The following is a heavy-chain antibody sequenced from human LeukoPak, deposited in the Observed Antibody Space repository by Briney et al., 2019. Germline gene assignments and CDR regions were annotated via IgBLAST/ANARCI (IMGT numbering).Heavy chain of an antibody. D-gene: IGHD3-22*01. CDR2: IYYSGST. CDR3: ARGAVGGYLRFDP. V-gene: IGHV4-59*01. CDR1: GGSISSYY. Sequence: SETLSLTCTVSGGSISSYYWSWIRQPPPKGLEYMGFIYYSGSTNYNPSLKSRVTISLDTSKNQFSLRLTSVTSADTAVYYCARGAVGGYLRFDPWGQGTLVTVSS. J-gene: IGHJ5*02.